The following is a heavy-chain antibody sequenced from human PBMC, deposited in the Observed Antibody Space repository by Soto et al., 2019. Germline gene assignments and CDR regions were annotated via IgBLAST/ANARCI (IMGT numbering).Heavy chain of an antibody. V-gene: IGHV3-30*03. D-gene: IGHD1-1*01. CDR1: GFSFSTHA. J-gene: IGHJ4*02. Sequence: QVQLVESGGGVVQPGRSLRLSCAATGFSFSTHAMYWVRQAPGKGLEWVAVISFDGGIIYYADAVKGRFTISRDNSKNTVFLQTNSLRPENTAVYFCTTEHGCTTGLGTGYFDSWGQGALVTVSS. CDR3: TTEHGCTTGLGTGYFDS. CDR2: ISFDGGII.